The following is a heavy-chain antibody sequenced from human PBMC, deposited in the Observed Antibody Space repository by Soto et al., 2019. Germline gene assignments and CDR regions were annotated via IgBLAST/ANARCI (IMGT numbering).Heavy chain of an antibody. CDR1: GGSVSSGSYY. Sequence: QVQLQESGPGLVKPSETLSLTCIVSGGSVSSGSYYWSWIRQPPGKGLEWIGYIYYSGSTNYNPSLKSRVTISVDTSKNQFSLKLSSVTAADTAVYYCARDTGYSSSWYWYFDLWGRGTLVTVSS. V-gene: IGHV4-61*01. D-gene: IGHD6-13*01. CDR3: ARDTGYSSSWYWYFDL. J-gene: IGHJ2*01. CDR2: IYYSGST.